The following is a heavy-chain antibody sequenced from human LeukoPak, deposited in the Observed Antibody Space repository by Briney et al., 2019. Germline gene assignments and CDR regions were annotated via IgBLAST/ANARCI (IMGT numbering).Heavy chain of an antibody. CDR2: IYYSGST. CDR3: ATVRSPGGWFDP. Sequence: SETLSLTCTVSGGSISSSSYYWGWIRQPPGKGLEWIGSIYYSGSTYYNPSLKSRVTISVDTSKNQFSLKLSSVTAADTAVYYCATVRSPGGWFDPWGQGTLVTASS. D-gene: IGHD4-17*01. J-gene: IGHJ5*02. CDR1: GGSISSSSYY. V-gene: IGHV4-39*07.